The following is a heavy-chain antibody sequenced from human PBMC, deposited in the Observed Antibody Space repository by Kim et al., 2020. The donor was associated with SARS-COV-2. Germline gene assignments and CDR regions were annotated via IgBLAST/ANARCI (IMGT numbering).Heavy chain of an antibody. D-gene: IGHD2-2*01. CDR1: GGSISSGGYY. CDR3: ASGLVVPAAQGSAWFDP. V-gene: IGHV4-31*03. CDR2: IYYSGST. J-gene: IGHJ5*02. Sequence: SETLSLTCTVSGGSISSGGYYWSWIRQHPGKGLEWIGYIYYSGSTYYNPSLKSRVTISVDTSKNQFSLKLSSVTAADTAVYYCASGLVVPAAQGSAWFDPWGQRTLVTVSS.